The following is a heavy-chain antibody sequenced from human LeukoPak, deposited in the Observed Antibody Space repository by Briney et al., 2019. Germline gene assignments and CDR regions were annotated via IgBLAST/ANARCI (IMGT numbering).Heavy chain of an antibody. V-gene: IGHV3-9*01. CDR3: AKDTSWELLQYFQH. J-gene: IGHJ1*01. CDR2: ISWNSGSI. CDR1: GFTFDDYA. Sequence: PGGSLRLSCAASGFTFDDYAMHWVRQAPGKGLEWVSGISWNSGSIGHADSVKGRFTISRDNAKNSLYLQMNSLRAEDTALYYCAKDTSWELLQYFQHWGQGTLVTVSS. D-gene: IGHD1-26*01.